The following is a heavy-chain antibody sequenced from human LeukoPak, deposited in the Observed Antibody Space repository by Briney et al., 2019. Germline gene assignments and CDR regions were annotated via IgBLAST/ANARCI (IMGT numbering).Heavy chain of an antibody. J-gene: IGHJ4*02. CDR2: ISSSGSTI. CDR1: GFTFSSYE. D-gene: IGHD4-23*01. CDR3: ARPQFGYGGNPPFDY. V-gene: IGHV3-48*03. Sequence: PGGSLRLSSAASGFTFSSYEMNWVRQAPGKGLEWVSYISSSGSTIYYADSVKGRFTISRDNAKNSLYLQMNSLRAEDTAVYYCARPQFGYGGNPPFDYWGQGTLVTVSS.